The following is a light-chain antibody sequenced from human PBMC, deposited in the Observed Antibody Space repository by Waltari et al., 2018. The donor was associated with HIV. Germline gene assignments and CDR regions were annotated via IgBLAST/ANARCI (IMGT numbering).Light chain of an antibody. Sequence: SYVLTQPPSVSVAPGQTARITCGGNNIGSKSVHWYQQKPGQAPVLVVYEDSDRPSGIPERFSGSNSGNTATLTISRVEAGDEADYICQVWDSSSDHRGVFGGGTKLTVL. J-gene: IGLJ3*02. V-gene: IGLV3-21*02. CDR1: NIGSKS. CDR2: EDS. CDR3: QVWDSSSDHRGV.